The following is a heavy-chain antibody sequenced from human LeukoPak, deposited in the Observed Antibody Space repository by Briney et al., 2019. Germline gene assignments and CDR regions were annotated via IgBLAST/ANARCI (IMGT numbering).Heavy chain of an antibody. D-gene: IGHD3-22*01. CDR3: AREAGYYYDSSGRRSDY. CDR2: IYTSGST. Sequence: TPSQSLSLTCTVSGGSISSGSYYWSWIRQPAGKGLELFGRIYTSGSTNYNPSLKSRVTISVDTSKNQFSLKLSSVTAADTAVYYCAREAGYYYDSSGRRSDYWGQGTLVTVSS. CDR1: GGSISSGSYY. J-gene: IGHJ4*02. V-gene: IGHV4-61*02.